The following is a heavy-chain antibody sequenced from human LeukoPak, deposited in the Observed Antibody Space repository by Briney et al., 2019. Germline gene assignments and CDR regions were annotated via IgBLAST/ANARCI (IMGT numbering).Heavy chain of an antibody. V-gene: IGHV3-48*01. CDR1: GITVSSYG. Sequence: GGSLRLACAASGITVSSYGMSWVRQAPGEWRGWVSYISSSGSTIYYADSVKGRFTISRDNSKNTLYLQMSSLRVEDTAVYYCARKYASGTYPLDYWGQGTLVTVSS. CDR2: ISSSGSTI. J-gene: IGHJ4*02. CDR3: ARKYASGTYPLDY. D-gene: IGHD3-10*01.